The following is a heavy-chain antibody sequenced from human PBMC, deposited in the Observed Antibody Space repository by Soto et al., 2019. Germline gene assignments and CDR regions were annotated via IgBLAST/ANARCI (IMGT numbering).Heavy chain of an antibody. CDR1: GYTFINYA. Sequence: QVQLVQSGPEVKKPGASVKVSCKASGYTFINYAITWVRQAPGQGLEWMGWINTYNGNTNYAENLQGRATMTTDTSTNTAYMEVRSLRSDDTAVYYCAKSPRGERATEWGQGTLVTVSS. D-gene: IGHD4-4*01. CDR3: AKSPRGERATE. J-gene: IGHJ4*02. CDR2: INTYNGNT. V-gene: IGHV1-18*01.